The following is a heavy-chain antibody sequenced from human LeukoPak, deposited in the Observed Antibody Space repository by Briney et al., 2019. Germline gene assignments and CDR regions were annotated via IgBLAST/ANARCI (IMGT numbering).Heavy chain of an antibody. CDR1: GGTFSSYA. D-gene: IGHD6-6*01. CDR2: IIPIFGTA. J-gene: IGHJ6*03. CDR3: ARDIRGSSSSSGDYYYYYMDV. Sequence: SVKVSCKASGGTFSSYAISWVRQAPGQGLEWMGGIIPIFGTANYAQKFQGRVTITADESTSTAYMELSSLRSEDTAVYYCARDIRGSSSSSGDYYYYYMDVWGKGTTVTVSS. V-gene: IGHV1-69*01.